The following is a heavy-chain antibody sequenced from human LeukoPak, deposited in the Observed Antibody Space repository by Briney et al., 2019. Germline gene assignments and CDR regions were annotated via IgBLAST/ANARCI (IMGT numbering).Heavy chain of an antibody. CDR2: ISWNSGSI. D-gene: IGHD1-14*01. CDR3: ARDGGITGSAP. CDR1: GFTFDDYT. V-gene: IGHV3-9*01. J-gene: IGHJ5*02. Sequence: PGRSLRLSCAASGFTFDDYTMHWVRQAPGKGLEWVSGISWNSGSIGYADSVKGRFTISRDNAKNSLYLQMNSLRAEDTAVYYCARDGGITGSAPGGQGPLVTVS.